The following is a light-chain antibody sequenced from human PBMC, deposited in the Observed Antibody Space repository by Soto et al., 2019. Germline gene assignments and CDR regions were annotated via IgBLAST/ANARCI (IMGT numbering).Light chain of an antibody. CDR1: PSVTNY. CDR3: QQRNIWPPVP. V-gene: IGKV3-11*01. J-gene: IGKJ5*01. Sequence: PWDIDTGSCRASPSVTNYLAWYQQKPGQPPRLLIYGAFNRAAGIPARFSGSGSGTDFTLTISSLEPEDSAVYYCQQRNIWPPVPFGQGTRLEIK. CDR2: GAF.